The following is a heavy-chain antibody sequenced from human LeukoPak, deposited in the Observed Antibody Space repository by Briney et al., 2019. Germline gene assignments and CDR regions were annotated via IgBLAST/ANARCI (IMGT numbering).Heavy chain of an antibody. Sequence: GGSLRLSCAASGFTFISYAMNWVRQAPGKGLEWVSAISGSGGSTDYVDSVKGRFTISRDNSKNTLYLQMNSLRAEDTAVYYCAKGPYGSGTYYFDYWGQGTLVTVSS. CDR2: ISGSGGST. J-gene: IGHJ4*02. CDR1: GFTFISYA. V-gene: IGHV3-23*01. CDR3: AKGPYGSGTYYFDY. D-gene: IGHD3-10*01.